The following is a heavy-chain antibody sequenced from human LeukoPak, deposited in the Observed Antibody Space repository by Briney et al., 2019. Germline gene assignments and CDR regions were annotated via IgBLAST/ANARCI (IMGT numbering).Heavy chain of an antibody. CDR1: GGSFSGYY. CDR3: ARAARYYYGSGSYLAYYYYGMDV. V-gene: IGHV4-34*01. D-gene: IGHD3-10*01. Sequence: SETLSLTCAVYGGSFSGYYWSWIRRPPGKGLEWIGEINHSGSTNYNPSLKSRVTISVDTSKNQFSLKLSSVTAADTAVYYCARAARYYYGSGSYLAYYYYGMDVWGQGTTVTVSS. CDR2: INHSGST. J-gene: IGHJ6*02.